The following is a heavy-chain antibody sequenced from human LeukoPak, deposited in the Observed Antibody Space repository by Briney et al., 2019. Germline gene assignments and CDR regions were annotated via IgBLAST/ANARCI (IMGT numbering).Heavy chain of an antibody. J-gene: IGHJ5*02. V-gene: IGHV1-18*01. CDR1: GYTFTSYD. CDR3: ARDYYDSSGYSPDNWFDP. CDR2: ISAYNGNT. Sequence: ASVKVSCKASGYTFTSYDINWVRQATGQGLEWMGWISAYNGNTNYAQKLQGRVTMTTDTSTSTAYMELRSLRSDDTAVYYCARDYYDSSGYSPDNWFDPWGQGTLVTVSS. D-gene: IGHD3-22*01.